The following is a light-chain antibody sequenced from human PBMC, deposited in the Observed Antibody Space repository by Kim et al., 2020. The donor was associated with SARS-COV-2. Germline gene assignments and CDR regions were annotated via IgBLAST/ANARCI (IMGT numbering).Light chain of an antibody. J-gene: IGLJ2*01. CDR2: YDS. CDR1: NSGSKS. CDR3: QVWDSSSDHVV. V-gene: IGLV3-21*04. Sequence: SYELTQPPSVSVAPGKTARITCGGNNSGSKSVHWYQQKPGQAPVLVIYYDSDRPSGIPERFSGSNSGNTATLTISRVEAGDEADYYCQVWDSSSDHVVF.